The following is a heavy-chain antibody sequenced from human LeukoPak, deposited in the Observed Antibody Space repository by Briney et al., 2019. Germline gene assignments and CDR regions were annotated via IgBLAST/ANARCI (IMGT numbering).Heavy chain of an antibody. D-gene: IGHD5-24*01. Sequence: GGSLRLSCEASGYTFTNNWRTWFRQAPGRGLEWVANVNEDGSEQNYLDSVKGRFTISRDNAKNSVYLQMNNLRVEETAVYYCARGRGWIDPWGQGTLVTVSS. CDR1: GYTFTNNW. CDR3: ARGRGWIDP. J-gene: IGHJ5*02. CDR2: VNEDGSEQ. V-gene: IGHV3-7*01.